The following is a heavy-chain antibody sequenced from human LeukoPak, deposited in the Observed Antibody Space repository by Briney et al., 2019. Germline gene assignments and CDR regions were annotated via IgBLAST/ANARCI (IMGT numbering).Heavy chain of an antibody. CDR3: ASSPRAPHFYDSSGTRGGY. Sequence: SETLSLTCTVSGGSISSYYWSWIRQPPGKGLEWIGEISHSGSTNYNPSLKSRVTISVDTSKNQFSLKLSSVTAADTAVYYCASSPRAPHFYDSSGTRGGYWGQGTLVTVSS. CDR1: GGSISSYY. V-gene: IGHV4-34*01. D-gene: IGHD3-22*01. J-gene: IGHJ4*02. CDR2: ISHSGST.